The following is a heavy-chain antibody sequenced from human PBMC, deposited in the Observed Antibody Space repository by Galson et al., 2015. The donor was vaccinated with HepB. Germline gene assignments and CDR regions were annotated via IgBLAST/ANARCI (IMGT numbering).Heavy chain of an antibody. D-gene: IGHD1-1*01. CDR2: ISYDGNNN. V-gene: IGHV3-30-3*01. Sequence: SLRLSCAASGFTFNNYAMSWVRQAPGKGLEWVALISYDGNNNYYADSVKGRFTISRDNSKNTVYLQMNSLRPEDTAMYYCARTTELDYWGQGTLVAVSS. CDR3: ARTTELDY. J-gene: IGHJ4*02. CDR1: GFTFNNYA.